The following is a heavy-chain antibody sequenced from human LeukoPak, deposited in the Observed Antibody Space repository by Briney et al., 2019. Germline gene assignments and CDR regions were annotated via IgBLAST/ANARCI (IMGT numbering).Heavy chain of an antibody. Sequence: SETLSLTCTVSGGSVSRGVYYWSWIRQPPGKGLEWIGYIYYSGSTYYNPSLKSRVTISVDTSKNQFSLKLSSVTAADTAVYYCARGLVRGDYFDYWGQGTLVTVSS. V-gene: IGHV4-30-4*08. CDR1: GGSVSRGVYY. CDR2: IYYSGST. D-gene: IGHD3-10*01. CDR3: ARGLVRGDYFDY. J-gene: IGHJ4*02.